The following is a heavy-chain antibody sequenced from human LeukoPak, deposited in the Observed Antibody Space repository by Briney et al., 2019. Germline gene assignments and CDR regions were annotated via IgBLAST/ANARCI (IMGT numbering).Heavy chain of an antibody. J-gene: IGHJ4*02. Sequence: GGSLRLSCATSGFTLSTSDMHWVRQAPGKGLEWVAFIRYDGSNKGYADSVKGRFTISRDNSKNTLFLQLNSLTPEDTAMYYCAKDVEAYWGQGTLVTVSS. CDR3: AKDVEAY. CDR2: IRYDGSNK. D-gene: IGHD2-21*01. V-gene: IGHV3-30*02. CDR1: GFTLSTSD.